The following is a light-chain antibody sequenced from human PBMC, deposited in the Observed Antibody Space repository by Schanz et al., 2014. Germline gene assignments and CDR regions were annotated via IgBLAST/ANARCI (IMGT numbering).Light chain of an antibody. J-gene: IGLJ3*02. CDR3: SSYTSSSTLEV. CDR2: EGT. V-gene: IGLV2-14*02. Sequence: SALTQPASVSGSPGQSITISCTGTSSDVGSYNLVSWYQQHPGKAPKLMIYEGTKRPSGVSNRFSGSKSGNTASLTISGLQAEDEADYYCSSYTSSSTLEVFGGGTKLTVL. CDR1: SSDVGSYNL.